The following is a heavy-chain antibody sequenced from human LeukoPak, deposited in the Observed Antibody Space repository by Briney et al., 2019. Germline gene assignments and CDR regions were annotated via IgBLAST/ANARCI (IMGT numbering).Heavy chain of an antibody. CDR3: ARDPEVGATEYFQH. J-gene: IGHJ1*01. V-gene: IGHV3-48*04. CDR1: GLTFSKCS. CDR2: ISSSGSTI. Sequence: SGGSLRLSCTASGLTFSKCSMTWVRQAPGKGLEWVSYISSSGSTIYYADSVKGRFTISRDNAKNSLYLQMNSLRAEDTAVYYCARDPEVGATEYFQHWGQGTLVTVSS. D-gene: IGHD1-26*01.